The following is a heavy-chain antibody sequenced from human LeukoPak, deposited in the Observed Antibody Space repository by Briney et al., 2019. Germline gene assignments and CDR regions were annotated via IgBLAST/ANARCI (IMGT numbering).Heavy chain of an antibody. J-gene: IGHJ4*02. CDR1: GFTFSSYS. V-gene: IGHV3-48*01. CDR3: ARDTIAAVVTWFDY. CDR2: ISSSNSTI. Sequence: GGSLRLSCAASGFTFSSYSMNWVRQAPGKGLEWVSYISSSNSTIYYADSVKGRFTISRDNAKNSLYLQMNSLRAEDTAVYYCARDTIAAVVTWFDYWGQGTLVTVSS. D-gene: IGHD6-13*01.